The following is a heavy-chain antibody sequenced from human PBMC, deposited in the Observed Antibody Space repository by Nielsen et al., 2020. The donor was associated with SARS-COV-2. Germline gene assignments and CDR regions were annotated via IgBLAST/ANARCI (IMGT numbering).Heavy chain of an antibody. D-gene: IGHD3-10*01. CDR3: ARGIYNYGSDPTAPVYYYYYYMDV. Sequence: SETLSLTCTVSGGSISSYYWSWIRQPPGKGLEWIGYIYYSGSTNYNPSLKSRVTISVDTSKNQFSLKLSSVTAADTAVYYCARGIYNYGSDPTAPVYYYYYYMDVWGKGTTVTVSS. CDR2: IYYSGST. CDR1: GGSISSYY. J-gene: IGHJ6*03. V-gene: IGHV4-59*08.